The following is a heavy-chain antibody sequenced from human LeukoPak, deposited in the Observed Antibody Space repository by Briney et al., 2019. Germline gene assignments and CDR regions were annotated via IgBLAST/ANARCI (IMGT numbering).Heavy chain of an antibody. J-gene: IGHJ5*02. V-gene: IGHV3-74*01. CDR1: GFTFSNYW. Sequence: PGGSLRLSCVASGFTFSNYWMHWVRQPPGKGLVWVSRIYVDGRTTNYADSVKGRFTISRDNGKNTVYLEMNSLSVEDTATYYCIRDFRSADLWGQGTLVTVTS. CDR2: IYVDGRTT. CDR3: IRDFRSADL.